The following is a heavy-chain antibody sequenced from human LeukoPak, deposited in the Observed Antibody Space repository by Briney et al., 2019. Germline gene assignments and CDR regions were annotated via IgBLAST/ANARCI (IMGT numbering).Heavy chain of an antibody. CDR1: GFTFSNAW. V-gene: IGHV3-15*01. CDR2: IKSKTDGGTT. Sequence: GGSLRLSCAASGFTFSNAWMSWVRQAPGKGLEWVGRIKSKTDGGTTDYAAPVKGRFTISRDDSKNTLYLQMNSLKTEDTAVYYCTTAAGRGYYYGMDVWGQGTTVTVSS. J-gene: IGHJ6*02. D-gene: IGHD6-19*01. CDR3: TTAAGRGYYYGMDV.